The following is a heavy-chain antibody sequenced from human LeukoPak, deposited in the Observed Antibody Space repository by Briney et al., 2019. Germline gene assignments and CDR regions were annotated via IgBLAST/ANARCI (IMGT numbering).Heavy chain of an antibody. CDR3: AREGNGLLSKDFDY. Sequence: ASVKVSCKSSGFTFTDYYIHWERQAPGQGLEWMGYIGPHSSATSSPQEFQGRVTMTRNTSMSTAYMELTRLTSDDTAVYYCAREGNGLLSKDFDYWGQGTLVTVSS. V-gene: IGHV1-2*02. J-gene: IGHJ4*02. CDR1: GFTFTDYY. CDR2: IGPHSSAT. D-gene: IGHD2/OR15-2a*01.